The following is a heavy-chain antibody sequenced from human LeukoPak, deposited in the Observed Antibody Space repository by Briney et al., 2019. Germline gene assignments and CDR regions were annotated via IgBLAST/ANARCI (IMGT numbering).Heavy chain of an antibody. V-gene: IGHV3-48*03. Sequence: GGSLRLSCAASGFTFSSYEMNWVRQAPGKGLEWVSYISSSGSTIYYADSVKGRFTISRDNAKNSLYLQMNSLRAEDTAVYYCAREVVRGLNIRRYYYYYMDVWGKGTTVTISS. D-gene: IGHD3-10*01. J-gene: IGHJ6*03. CDR2: ISSSGSTI. CDR3: AREVVRGLNIRRYYYYYMDV. CDR1: GFTFSSYE.